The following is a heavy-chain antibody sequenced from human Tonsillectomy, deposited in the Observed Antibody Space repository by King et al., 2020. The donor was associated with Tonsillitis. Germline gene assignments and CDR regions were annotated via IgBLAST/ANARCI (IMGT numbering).Heavy chain of an antibody. D-gene: IGHD5-18*01. Sequence: VQLVESGAEVKKPGASVKVSCKASGYTFIGYYMHWVRQAPGQGLEWMGWINPNSGGTNYAQKFQGRVTMTRDTSISTAYMELSRLRSDDTAVYYCARDGGTAMVYYCYGMDVWGQGTTVTVSS. CDR3: ARDGGTAMVYYCYGMDV. CDR2: INPNSGGT. J-gene: IGHJ6*02. V-gene: IGHV1-2*02. CDR1: GYTFIGYY.